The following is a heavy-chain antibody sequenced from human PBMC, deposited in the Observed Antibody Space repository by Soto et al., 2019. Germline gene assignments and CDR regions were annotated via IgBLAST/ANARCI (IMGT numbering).Heavy chain of an antibody. V-gene: IGHV4-39*07. Sequence: PSETLSLTCTVSGGSISSSSYYWGWIRQPPGKGLEWIGSIYYSGSTYYNPSLKSRVTISVDTSKNQFSLRLSSVTAADTAVYYCARDLPGSDYGMDVWGQGTTVT. J-gene: IGHJ6*02. CDR3: ARDLPGSDYGMDV. D-gene: IGHD6-25*01. CDR2: IYYSGST. CDR1: GGSISSSSYY.